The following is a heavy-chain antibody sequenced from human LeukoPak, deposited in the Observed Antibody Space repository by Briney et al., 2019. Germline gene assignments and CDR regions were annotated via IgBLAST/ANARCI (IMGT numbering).Heavy chain of an antibody. CDR1: GYTFTSYY. CDR3: ARVAAEVVGVPGAIGFGWLRRDYYYMDV. CDR2: INPSGGST. D-gene: IGHD2-2*02. J-gene: IGHJ6*03. V-gene: IGHV1-46*01. Sequence: ASVKVSCKASGYTFTSYYMHWVRQAPGEGLEWMGIINPSGGSTSYAQKSQGRVTMTRDMSTSTVYMELSSMRSEDTAVYYCARVAAEVVGVPGAIGFGWLRRDYYYMDVWGKGTTVIVSS.